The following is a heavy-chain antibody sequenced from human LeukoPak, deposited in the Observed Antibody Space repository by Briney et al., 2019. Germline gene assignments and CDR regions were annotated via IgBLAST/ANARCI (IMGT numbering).Heavy chain of an antibody. J-gene: IGHJ5*02. D-gene: IGHD2-15*01. CDR1: GFTFSSYG. CDR2: IRYDGSNK. CDR3: AKDPRIAAAGLNWFDP. V-gene: IGHV3-30*02. Sequence: GGSLRLSCAASGFTFSSYGMHWVRQAPDKGLEWVAFIRYDGSNKYYADSVKGRFTISRDNSKNTLYLQMNSLRAEDTAVYYCAKDPRIAAAGLNWFDPWGQGTLVTVSS.